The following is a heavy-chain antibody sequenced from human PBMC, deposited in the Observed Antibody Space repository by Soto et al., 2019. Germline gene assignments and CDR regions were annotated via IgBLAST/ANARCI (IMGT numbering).Heavy chain of an antibody. Sequence: PSETLSLTCTVSGGSISSSSYYWGWIRQPPGKELVWIGNIYHDGSTFYNPSLKSRVTISVDTSKNQFSLRLSSVPAADTAVYYCARPNSSGSPEGFDCWGQGTLVTVSS. CDR1: GGSISSSSYY. CDR3: ARPNSSGSPEGFDC. J-gene: IGHJ4*02. V-gene: IGHV4-39*01. CDR2: IYHDGST. D-gene: IGHD6-19*01.